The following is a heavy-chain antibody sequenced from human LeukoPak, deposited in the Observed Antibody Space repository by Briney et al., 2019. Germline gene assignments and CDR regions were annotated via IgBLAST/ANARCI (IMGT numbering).Heavy chain of an antibody. CDR1: GFTFSSYG. Sequence: PGGSLRLSCAASGFTFSSYGMHWVRQAPGKGLEWAAVIWYDGSNKYYADSVKGRFTISRDNSKKTLFLQMNSLRPDDTGVYFCAKGPYYDSWRVVDYWGQGTMVTVSS. CDR3: AKGPYYDSWRVVDY. D-gene: IGHD3-3*01. V-gene: IGHV3-30*02. J-gene: IGHJ4*02. CDR2: IWYDGSNK.